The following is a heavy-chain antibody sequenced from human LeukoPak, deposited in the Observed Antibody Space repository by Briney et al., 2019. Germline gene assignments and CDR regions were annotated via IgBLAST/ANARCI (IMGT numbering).Heavy chain of an antibody. CDR2: IYSGART. CDR1: GFSVGTNY. J-gene: IGHJ3*02. CDR3: ARAGSVAGVDI. Sequence: GGSLRLSCAASGFSVGTNYMSWVRQAPGKGLEWVSVIYSGARTFYADSVKGRFTISRDNSKNTLNLQMNSLRVEDTAVYYCARAGSVAGVDIWGRGTMVTVSS. V-gene: IGHV3-53*01. D-gene: IGHD6-25*01.